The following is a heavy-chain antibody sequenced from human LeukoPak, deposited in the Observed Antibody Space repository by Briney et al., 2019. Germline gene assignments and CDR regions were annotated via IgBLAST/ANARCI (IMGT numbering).Heavy chain of an antibody. CDR2: IYHSGST. CDR3: ARVVRVGGTDY. Sequence: SETLSLTCTVSGYSISSGYYWGWIRQTPGKGLEWIGTIYHSGSTYYNPSLKSRVTISIDTSKNQFSLKLSSVTAADTAVYYCARVVRVGGTDYWGQGALDTV. CDR1: GYSISSGYY. V-gene: IGHV4-38-2*02. J-gene: IGHJ4*02. D-gene: IGHD6-19*01.